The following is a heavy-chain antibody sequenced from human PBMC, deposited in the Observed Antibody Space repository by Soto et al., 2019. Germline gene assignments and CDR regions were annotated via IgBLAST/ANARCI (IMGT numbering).Heavy chain of an antibody. CDR2: VRYDGRAE. V-gene: IGHV3-33*01. CDR1: GFTFSTYG. J-gene: IGHJ4*02. D-gene: IGHD2-8*01. CDR3: ARGFVAAVYAADFDH. Sequence: QVHLVESGGGVVQPGTSLRLSCAASGFTFSTYGMHWVRQAPGKGLEYVAGVRYDGRAEYYVDSVRGCFTISRDNYKNMLSLQLSSLRAEDTAVYYCARGFVAAVYAADFDHWGQGTPVTVSS.